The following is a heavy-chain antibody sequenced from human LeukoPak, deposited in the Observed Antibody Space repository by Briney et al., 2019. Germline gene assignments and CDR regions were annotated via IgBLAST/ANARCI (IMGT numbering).Heavy chain of an antibody. CDR2: INHSGST. J-gene: IGHJ3*02. Sequence: SETLSLTCAVYGGSFSGYYWSWIRQPPGKGLEWIGEINHSGSTNYNPSLKSRVTISVDTSKNQFSLKLSSVTAADTAVYYRARGLVRDIWGRGTMVTVSS. CDR1: GGSFSGYY. V-gene: IGHV4-34*01. CDR3: ARGLVRDI. D-gene: IGHD2-8*02.